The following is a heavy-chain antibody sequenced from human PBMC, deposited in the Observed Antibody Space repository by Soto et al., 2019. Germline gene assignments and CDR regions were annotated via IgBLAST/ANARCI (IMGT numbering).Heavy chain of an antibody. V-gene: IGHV4-4*07. D-gene: IGHD3-22*01. Sequence: XVTLSLTCTVSGGSISSYYGSWIRQPAGKGLEWIGRIYTSGSTNYNPSLKSRVTMSVDTSKNQFSLKLSSVTAADTAVYYCARDYYDSSGYPHFDYWGQGTLVTVSS. CDR1: GGSISSYY. CDR3: ARDYYDSSGYPHFDY. CDR2: IYTSGST. J-gene: IGHJ4*02.